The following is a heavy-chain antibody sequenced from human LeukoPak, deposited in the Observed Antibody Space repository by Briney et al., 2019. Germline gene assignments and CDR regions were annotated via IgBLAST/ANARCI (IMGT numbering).Heavy chain of an antibody. D-gene: IGHD6-25*01. Sequence: GGSLRLSCVASGFTFSNHAMNWVRQAPGKGLEWVSSISANGINTYYADSVKGRFTISRVNSKNTLYLQMNSLRAEDAAVYYCARRITAASTYYFDYWGQGTLVPVSS. V-gene: IGHV3-23*01. J-gene: IGHJ4*02. CDR1: GFTFSNHA. CDR2: ISANGINT. CDR3: ARRITAASTYYFDY.